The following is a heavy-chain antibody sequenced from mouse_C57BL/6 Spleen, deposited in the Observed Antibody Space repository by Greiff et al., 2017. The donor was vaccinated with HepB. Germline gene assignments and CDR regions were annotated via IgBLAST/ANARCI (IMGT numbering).Heavy chain of an antibody. CDR1: GYAFSSYW. D-gene: IGHD2-1*01. V-gene: IGHV1-80*01. J-gene: IGHJ1*03. Sequence: VQLVESGAELVKPGASVKISCKASGYAFSSYWMNWVKQRPGKGLEWIGQIYPGDGDTNYNGKFKGKATLTADKSSSTAYMQLSSLTSEDSAVYFCARDGNPPYWYFDVWGTGTTVTVSS. CDR3: ARDGNPPYWYFDV. CDR2: IYPGDGDT.